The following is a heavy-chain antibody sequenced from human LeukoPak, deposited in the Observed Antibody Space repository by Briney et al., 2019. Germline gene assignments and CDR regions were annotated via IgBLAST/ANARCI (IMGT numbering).Heavy chain of an antibody. CDR3: ARPYDSSGYYY. CDR1: GGTFSSYA. CDR2: INPNSGGT. D-gene: IGHD3-22*01. J-gene: IGHJ4*02. V-gene: IGHV1-2*02. Sequence: ASVKVSCKASGGTFSSYAISWVRQAPGQGLEWMGWINPNSGGTNYAQKFQGRVTMTRDTSISTAYMELSRLRSDDTAVYYCARPYDSSGYYYWGQGTLVTVSS.